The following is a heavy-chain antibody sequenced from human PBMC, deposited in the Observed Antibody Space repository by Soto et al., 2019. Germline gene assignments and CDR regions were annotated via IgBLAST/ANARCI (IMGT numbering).Heavy chain of an antibody. CDR1: GYTFTSYG. D-gene: IGHD3-10*01. Sequence: QVQLVQSGAEVKKPGASVKVSCKASGYTFTSYGISWVRQAPGQGLEWMGWISAYNGNTNYAQKLQGRVTMTTDTSTGTAYMELGGLRSEDPAGYYCARPRGGGNWFDPWGQGTLVTVSS. V-gene: IGHV1-18*01. J-gene: IGHJ5*02. CDR3: ARPRGGGNWFDP. CDR2: ISAYNGNT.